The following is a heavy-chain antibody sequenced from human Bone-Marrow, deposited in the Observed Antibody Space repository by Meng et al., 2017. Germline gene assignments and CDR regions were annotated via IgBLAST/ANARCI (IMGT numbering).Heavy chain of an antibody. CDR1: GFKFSSYG. J-gene: IGHJ4*02. CDR2: ISGSGGST. Sequence: VQLVESGGGVVQPGRSLRLSCAVSGFKFSSYGMHWVRQAPGKGLEWVSAISGSGGSTYYADSVKGRFTISRDNSKNTLYLQMNSLRAEDTAVYYCAKAALSNFDYWGQGTLVTVSS. D-gene: IGHD3-3*02. CDR3: AKAALSNFDY. V-gene: IGHV3-23*04.